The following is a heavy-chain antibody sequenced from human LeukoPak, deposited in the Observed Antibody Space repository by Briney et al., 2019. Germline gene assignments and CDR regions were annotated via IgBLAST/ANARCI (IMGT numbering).Heavy chain of an antibody. CDR2: INPSGGST. D-gene: IGHD3-9*01. CDR1: GYTFTSYY. V-gene: IGHV1-46*01. CDR3: ARDSGYYDILTGHWYFDL. J-gene: IGHJ2*01. Sequence: RASVKVSCKASGYTFTSYYMHWVRQAPGQGLEWMGIINPSGGSTSYAQKFQGRVTMTRDTSTSTVYMELSSLRSEDTAVYYCARDSGYYDILTGHWYFDLWGRGTLVTVSS.